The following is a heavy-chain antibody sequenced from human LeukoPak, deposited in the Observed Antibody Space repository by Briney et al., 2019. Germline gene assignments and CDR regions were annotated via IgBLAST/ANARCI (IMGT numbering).Heavy chain of an antibody. Sequence: GESLKISCKGSGYSFTNYWIGWVRQMPGKALEWMGIIYPGDSDTRYSPSFQGQVTISADRSISTAYLQWNSLKASDSGMYFCARYLGRSRYQLPSGGMDVWGQGTTVIVAS. CDR2: IYPGDSDT. V-gene: IGHV5-51*01. D-gene: IGHD2-2*01. CDR3: ARYLGRSRYQLPSGGMDV. J-gene: IGHJ6*02. CDR1: GYSFTNYW.